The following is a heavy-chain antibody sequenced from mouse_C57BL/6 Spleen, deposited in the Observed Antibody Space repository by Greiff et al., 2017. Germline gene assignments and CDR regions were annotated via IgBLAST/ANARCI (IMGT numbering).Heavy chain of an antibody. Sequence: EVKLVESGGDLVKPGGSLKLSCAASGFTFSSYGMSWVRQTPDKRLEWVATISSGGSYTDYPDSVKGRFTISRDNAKNTLYLQMSSLKSEDTAMYYCARDPYYYGSPYAMDYWGQGTSVTVSS. J-gene: IGHJ4*01. CDR1: GFTFSSYG. V-gene: IGHV5-6*01. CDR2: ISSGGSYT. D-gene: IGHD1-1*01. CDR3: ARDPYYYGSPYAMDY.